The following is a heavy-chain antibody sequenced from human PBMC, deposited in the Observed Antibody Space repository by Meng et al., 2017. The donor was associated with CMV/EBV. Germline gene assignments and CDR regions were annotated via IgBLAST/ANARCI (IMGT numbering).Heavy chain of an antibody. V-gene: IGHV3-23*01. Sequence: GESLKISCAASGFTFSSYAMSWVRQAPGKGMECISGISGSGGSSNYVDPVEGRFTISRDNTKNTLYLQMNSLRAEDTAVYYCATRGYTGYGFWFDPWGRGTLVTVSS. CDR2: ISGSGGSS. D-gene: IGHD5-12*01. CDR1: GFTFSSYA. J-gene: IGHJ5*02. CDR3: ATRGYTGYGFWFDP.